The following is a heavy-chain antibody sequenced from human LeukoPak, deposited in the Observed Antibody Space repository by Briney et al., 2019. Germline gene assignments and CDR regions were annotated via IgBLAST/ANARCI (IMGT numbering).Heavy chain of an antibody. CDR3: ARRSPATSFDY. J-gene: IGHJ4*02. D-gene: IGHD2-2*01. CDR2: INPNSGGT. Sequence: GASVKVSCKASGYTFTGYYMHWVRQPPGQGLEWMGWINPNSGGTNYAQKFQGRVTKTRDNSISTAYMELSRLRSDDTAVYYCARRSPATSFDYWGQGTLVTVSS. V-gene: IGHV1-2*02. CDR1: GYTFTGYY.